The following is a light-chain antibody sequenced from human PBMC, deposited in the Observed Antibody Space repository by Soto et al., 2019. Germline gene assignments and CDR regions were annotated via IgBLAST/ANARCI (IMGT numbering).Light chain of an antibody. Sequence: QSALTQSPSASASPGQSVTISCTGSSGDIGAYNYVSWYQQHPGKAPKLIIYVVNKRPSGVPDRFSGSKSGITAALTVSGLQADDEADYYCGAHAGSNTWVFGGGTKLTVL. J-gene: IGLJ3*02. V-gene: IGLV2-8*01. CDR2: VVN. CDR1: SGDIGAYNY. CDR3: GAHAGSNTWV.